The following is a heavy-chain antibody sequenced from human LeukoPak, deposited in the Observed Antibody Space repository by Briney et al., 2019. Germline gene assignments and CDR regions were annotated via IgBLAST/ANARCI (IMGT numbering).Heavy chain of an antibody. CDR2: ISYDGSNK. CDR3: ARVRGYSYGRHFDY. J-gene: IGHJ4*02. Sequence: PGGSLRLSCAASGFTFSSYAMHWVRQAPGKGLEWVAVISYDGSNKYYADSVKGRFTISRDNSKNTLYLQMNSLRAEDTAVYYCARVRGYSYGRHFDYWGQGTLVTASS. D-gene: IGHD5-18*01. CDR1: GFTFSSYA. V-gene: IGHV3-30-3*01.